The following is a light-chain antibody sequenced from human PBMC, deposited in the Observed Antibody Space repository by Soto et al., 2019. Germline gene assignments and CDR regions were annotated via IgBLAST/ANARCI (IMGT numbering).Light chain of an antibody. Sequence: GDRVTITCRASQSIRYYLAWYQQMPGKAPKLLSYRASSLQSGVPSRFSSSGSGKEFTLTISSLQPDDFATYFCQHHNSYSQTFGQGTKVEIK. CDR1: QSIRYY. J-gene: IGKJ1*01. CDR2: RAS. CDR3: QHHNSYSQT. V-gene: IGKV1-5*01.